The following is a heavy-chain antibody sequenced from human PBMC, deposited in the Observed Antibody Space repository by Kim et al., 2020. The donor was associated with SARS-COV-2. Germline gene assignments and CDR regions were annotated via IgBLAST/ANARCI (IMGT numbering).Heavy chain of an antibody. Sequence: AQKFQGRVTFTADESTSTAYMELSSLRSEDTAVYYCAGCGSGGDCYSLDYWGQGTLVTVSS. V-gene: IGHV1-69*01. CDR3: AGCGSGGDCYSLDY. D-gene: IGHD2-21*02. J-gene: IGHJ4*02.